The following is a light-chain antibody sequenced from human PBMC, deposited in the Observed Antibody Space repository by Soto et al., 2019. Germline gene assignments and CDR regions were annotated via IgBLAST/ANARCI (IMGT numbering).Light chain of an antibody. CDR3: SSYTTSATLIV. J-gene: IGLJ1*01. Sequence: QSALTQPASVSGSPGQSITIFCTGTSSDVGAYNYVSWYQQHPGTAPKLMIYDVAVRPSGVSNRFSGSKSGNTASLTISGLQAEDEADYYCSSYTTSATLIVFGTVTKLTVL. CDR1: SSDVGAYNY. V-gene: IGLV2-14*01. CDR2: DVA.